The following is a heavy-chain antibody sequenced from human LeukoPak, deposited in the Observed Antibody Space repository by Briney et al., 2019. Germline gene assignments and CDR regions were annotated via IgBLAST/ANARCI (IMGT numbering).Heavy chain of an antibody. V-gene: IGHV3-21*01. D-gene: IGHD3-9*01. Sequence: PGGSLRLSCAASGFTFSSYSMNWVRQAPGKGLEWVSSISSSSSYIYYADSVKGRFTISRDNAKNSLYLQMNSLRAEDTAVYYCARGGYDILTGPDCWGQGTLVTVSS. J-gene: IGHJ4*02. CDR3: ARGGYDILTGPDC. CDR1: GFTFSSYS. CDR2: ISSSSSYI.